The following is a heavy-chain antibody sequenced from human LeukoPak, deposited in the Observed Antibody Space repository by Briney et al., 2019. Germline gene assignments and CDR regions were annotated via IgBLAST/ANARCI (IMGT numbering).Heavy chain of an antibody. J-gene: IGHJ6*03. CDR1: GYTFTSYA. D-gene: IGHD2-2*01. CDR3: ARDCSSTRGRCYYYMDV. V-gene: IGHV1-18*01. CDR2: ISAYNGNT. Sequence: ASVKVSCKASGYTFTSYAISWVRQAPGQGLEWMGWISAYNGNTNYAQKLQGRVTMTTDTSTSTAYMELRSLRSDDTAVYYCARDCSSTRGRCYYYMDVWGKGTTVTVSS.